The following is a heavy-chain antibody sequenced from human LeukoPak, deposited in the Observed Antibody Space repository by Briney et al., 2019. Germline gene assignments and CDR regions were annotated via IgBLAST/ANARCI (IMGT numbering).Heavy chain of an antibody. CDR3: ARDGRIFGVVED. D-gene: IGHD3-3*01. Sequence: ASVKVSCKASGYTFTGYYMHWVRQAPGPGLEWMGWINSNSGGTNYAQKVEGSDTMTRNTSISTAYMELSRLRSDDTAVYYCARDGRIFGVVEDWGQGTLVTVSS. J-gene: IGHJ4*02. CDR2: INSNSGGT. CDR1: GYTFTGYY. V-gene: IGHV1-2*02.